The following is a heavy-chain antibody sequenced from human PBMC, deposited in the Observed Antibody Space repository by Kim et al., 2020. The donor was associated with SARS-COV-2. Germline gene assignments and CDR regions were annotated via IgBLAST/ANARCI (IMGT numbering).Heavy chain of an antibody. Sequence: GGSLRLSCAASGFTFSNAWMSWVRQAPGKGLEWVGRIKSKTDGGTTDYAAPVKGRFTISRDDSKNTLYLQMNSLKTEDTAVYYCTTRIMITFGGVIGSDYWGQGTLVTVSS. J-gene: IGHJ4*02. CDR2: IKSKTDGGTT. CDR1: GFTFSNAW. V-gene: IGHV3-15*01. CDR3: TTRIMITFGGVIGSDY. D-gene: IGHD3-16*02.